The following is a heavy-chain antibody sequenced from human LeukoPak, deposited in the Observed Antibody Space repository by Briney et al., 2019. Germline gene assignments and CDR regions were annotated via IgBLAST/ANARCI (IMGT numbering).Heavy chain of an antibody. J-gene: IGHJ6*03. V-gene: IGHV3-21*01. Sequence: GGSLRLSCAASGFTFSSYSMNWVRQAPGKGLEWVSSISSSSSYIYYIDSVKGRFTISRDNAKKSLYLQMNSLRAEDTALYYCARAHGGGGLGYYYMDVWGKGTTVTISS. D-gene: IGHD2-15*01. CDR2: ISSSSSYI. CDR1: GFTFSSYS. CDR3: ARAHGGGGLGYYYMDV.